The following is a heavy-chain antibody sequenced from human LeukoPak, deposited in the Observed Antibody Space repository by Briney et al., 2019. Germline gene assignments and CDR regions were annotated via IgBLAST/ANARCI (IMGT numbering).Heavy chain of an antibody. CDR1: GGSISSSTYY. D-gene: IGHD3-9*01. V-gene: IGHV4-39*01. Sequence: KPSEILSLTCSVSGGSISSSTYYWGWIRQPPGKGLEWIGSSYYGGSTYYNPSLKSRVFITVDTSKNQFSLRLSSVTAADRAVYYCARARGRYIDSLDYWGQGTLITVSS. J-gene: IGHJ4*02. CDR2: SYYGGST. CDR3: ARARGRYIDSLDY.